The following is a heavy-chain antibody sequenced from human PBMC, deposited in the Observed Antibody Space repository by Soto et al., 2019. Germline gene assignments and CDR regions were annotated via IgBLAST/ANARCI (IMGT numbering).Heavy chain of an antibody. D-gene: IGHD6-13*01. CDR2: INPSGGST. V-gene: IGHV1-46*01. CDR3: ARGLGSAAGTCWFDP. Sequence: ASVKVSCKASGYTFTSYYTHWVRQAPGQGLEWMGIINPSGGSTSYAQKFQGRVTMTRDTSTSTVYMELSSLRSEDTAVYYCARGLGSAAGTCWFDPWGQGTLVTVSS. J-gene: IGHJ5*02. CDR1: GYTFTSYY.